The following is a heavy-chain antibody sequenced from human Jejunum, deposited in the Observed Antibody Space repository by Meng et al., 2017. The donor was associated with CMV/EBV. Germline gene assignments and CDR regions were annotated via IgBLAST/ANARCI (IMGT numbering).Heavy chain of an antibody. D-gene: IGHD2-15*01. CDR1: EYTLTHYY. V-gene: IGHV1-2*06. CDR2: INTNSGAT. J-gene: IGHJ5*02. Sequence: QVQLVQSGAEVKKPGASVKVSCKSSEYTLTHYYLHWVRQAPGQGLEWMGRINTNSGATGYAQRFQGRVTMTRDTSISTVYMELTSLRSDDTAMYYCARDLLGSLNWFDPWGQGALVTVSS. CDR3: ARDLLGSLNWFDP.